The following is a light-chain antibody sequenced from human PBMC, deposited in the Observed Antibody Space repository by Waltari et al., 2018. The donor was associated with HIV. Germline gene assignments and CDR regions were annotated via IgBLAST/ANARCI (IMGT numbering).Light chain of an antibody. CDR1: SSDVGGYNY. CDR3: SPYTRNNKV. CDR2: EIS. V-gene: IGLV2-14*01. J-gene: IGLJ1*01. Sequence: QSALTQPASVSGSPGQSITISCTGTSSDVGGYNYVSWYQQHPGKAPKLMIYEISNRPSGISNRFSGSKSGNTASLTISGLQAEDEADYYCSPYTRNNKVFGNGTKVTVL.